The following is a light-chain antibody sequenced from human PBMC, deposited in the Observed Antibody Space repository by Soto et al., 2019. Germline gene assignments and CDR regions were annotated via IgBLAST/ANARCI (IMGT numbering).Light chain of an antibody. J-gene: IGLJ1*01. Sequence: QSVLTQSPPVSGAPGQRVTISCTGSSSNIGAGYDVHWYQQFPGTAPKLLIYANTNRPSGVPDRFSGSKSGTSASLAITGLQPEDEADYYCQSYDSTLSARYVFGTGTKLTVL. CDR2: ANT. CDR3: QSYDSTLSARYV. CDR1: SSNIGAGYD. V-gene: IGLV1-40*01.